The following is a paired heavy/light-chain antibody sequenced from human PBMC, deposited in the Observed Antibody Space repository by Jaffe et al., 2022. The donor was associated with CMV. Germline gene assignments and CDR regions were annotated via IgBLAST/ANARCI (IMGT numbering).Light chain of an antibody. CDR2: WAS. V-gene: IGKV4-1*01. CDR1: QSVLYSSNNKNY. CDR3: QQYYSTPPMT. J-gene: IGKJ1*01. Sequence: DIVMTQSPDSLAVSLGERATINCKSSQSVLYSSNNKNYLAWYQQKPGQPPKLLIYWASTRESGVPDRFSGSGSGTDFTLTISSLQAEDVAVYYCQQYYSTPPMTFGQGTKVEIK.
Heavy chain of an antibody. J-gene: IGHJ4*02. CDR2: ISSNGGST. CDR3: VNTALYCGGDCYSPRFDY. CDR1: GFTFSSYA. V-gene: IGHV3-64D*06. D-gene: IGHD2-21*02. Sequence: EVQLVESGGGLVQPGGSLRLSCSASGFTFSSYAMHWVRQAPGKGLEYVSAISSNGGSTYYADSVKGRFTISRDNSKNTLYLQMSSLRAEDTAVYYCVNTALYCGGDCYSPRFDYWGQGTLVTVSS.